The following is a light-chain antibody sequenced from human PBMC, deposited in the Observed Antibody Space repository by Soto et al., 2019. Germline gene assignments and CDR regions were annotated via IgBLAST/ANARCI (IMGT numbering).Light chain of an antibody. CDR3: QQRSNWPSLT. CDR1: QSVSNNY. CDR2: GAS. J-gene: IGKJ4*01. V-gene: IGKV3-11*01. Sequence: EIVLTQSPGTLSLSPGERATLSCRASQSVSNNYLAWYQQKPGQAPRLLIYGASNRATGIPARFSGSGSETDFTLTISSLEPEDSAVYYCQQRSNWPSLTFGGGDQGGYQ.